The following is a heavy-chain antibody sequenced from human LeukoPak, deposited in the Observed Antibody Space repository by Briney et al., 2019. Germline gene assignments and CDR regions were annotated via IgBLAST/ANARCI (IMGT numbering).Heavy chain of an antibody. Sequence: SETLSLTCAVYGGSFSGYYWGWIRQPPGKGLEWIGEINHSGSTNYNPSLKSRVTISIDTSKNQISLKVRPVTAADTAVYYCAKHLRRRFFSRTLGFDPWGQGTLVTVSS. CDR1: GGSFSGYY. J-gene: IGHJ5*02. D-gene: IGHD3-3*01. CDR3: AKHLRRRFFSRTLGFDP. CDR2: INHSGST. V-gene: IGHV4-34*01.